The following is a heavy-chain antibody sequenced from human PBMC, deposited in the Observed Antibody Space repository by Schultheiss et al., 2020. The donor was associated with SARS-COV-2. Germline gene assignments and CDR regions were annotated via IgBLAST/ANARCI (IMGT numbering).Heavy chain of an antibody. Sequence: GGSLRLSCAASGFTFSSYAMHWVRQAPGKGLEWVAVISYDGSNKYYADSVKGRFTISRDNAKNTLYLQMNSLRDEDTAVYYCARDQRSYMDVWGKGTTVTVSS. CDR3: ARDQRSYMDV. V-gene: IGHV3-30*07. CDR2: ISYDGSNK. J-gene: IGHJ6*03. CDR1: GFTFSSYA.